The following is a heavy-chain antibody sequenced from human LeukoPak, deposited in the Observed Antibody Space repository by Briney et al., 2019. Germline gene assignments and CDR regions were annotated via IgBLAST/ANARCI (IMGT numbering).Heavy chain of an antibody. V-gene: IGHV3-74*01. CDR3: ARDVDTAMVLNWFDP. CDR2: INSDGSDT. CDR1: GFTFSNYW. D-gene: IGHD5-18*01. J-gene: IGHJ5*02. Sequence: GGSLRLSCAASGFTFSNYWMHWVRQGPGKGLVWVSRINSDGSDTNYADSVRGRFTISRDNAKNTLYLQMNSLRVDDTAVYYCARDVDTAMVLNWFDPWGQGTLVTVSS.